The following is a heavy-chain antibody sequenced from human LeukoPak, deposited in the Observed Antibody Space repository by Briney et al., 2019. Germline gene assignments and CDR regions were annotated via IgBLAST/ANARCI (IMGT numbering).Heavy chain of an antibody. D-gene: IGHD6-13*01. V-gene: IGHV4-39*01. CDR2: IYYSGTT. J-gene: IGHJ4*02. Sequence: TSETLSLTCTVSGGSISSDSHYWGWIRQTPEKGLEWIGTIYYSGTTYYNPSLKSRVTISVDTSRNQFSLKLSSVTATDTAVYYCARRDLGSSWSHFDHWGQGNLVTVSS. CDR3: ARRDLGSSWSHFDH. CDR1: GGSISSDSHY.